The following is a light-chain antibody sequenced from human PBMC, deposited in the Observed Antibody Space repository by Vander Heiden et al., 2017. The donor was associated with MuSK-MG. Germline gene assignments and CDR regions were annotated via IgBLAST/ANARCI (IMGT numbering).Light chain of an antibody. CDR2: EAS. CDR3: QQDFRTYT. J-gene: IGKJ2*01. Sequence: DIQMIQSPPTLAASVGDRVTITCRASESIVRRVAWYQQKGGRAPKMLIVEASEWETGVPYRFSGSGYETEFSLTSTNRHPDDSAIYFWQQDFRTYTFGQGTKVDI. CDR1: ESIVRR. V-gene: IGKV1-5*03.